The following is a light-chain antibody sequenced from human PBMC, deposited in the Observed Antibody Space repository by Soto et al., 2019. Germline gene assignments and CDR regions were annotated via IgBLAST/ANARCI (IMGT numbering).Light chain of an antibody. J-gene: IGLJ1*01. CDR3: NSFTSFNTRV. CDR1: SRDVGSYNY. CDR2: EVT. V-gene: IGLV2-14*01. Sequence: QSALTQPASVSGSLGQSITISCTGTSRDVGSYNYISWYQQHPGRAPKLLISEVTNRPSGVSNRFSGSKSGYTASLTISGLQADDEADYYCNSFTSFNTRVFGTGTKVTVL.